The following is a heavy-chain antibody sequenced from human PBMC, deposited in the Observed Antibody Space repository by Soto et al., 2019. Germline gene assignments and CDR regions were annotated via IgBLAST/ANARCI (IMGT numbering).Heavy chain of an antibody. CDR2: IWYDGSNK. V-gene: IGHV3-33*01. Sequence: QVQLVESGGGVVQPGRSLRLSCAASGFTFSSYGMHWVRQAPGKGLEWVAVIWYDGSNKYYADSVKGRFTISRDNSKNTXYXXMNSLRAEDTAVYYCAREALVDTAMDTTGVDAFDIWGQGTMVTVSS. CDR1: GFTFSSYG. D-gene: IGHD5-18*01. J-gene: IGHJ3*02. CDR3: AREALVDTAMDTTGVDAFDI.